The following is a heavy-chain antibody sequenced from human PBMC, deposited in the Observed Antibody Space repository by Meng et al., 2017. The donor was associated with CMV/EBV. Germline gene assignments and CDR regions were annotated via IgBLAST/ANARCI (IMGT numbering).Heavy chain of an antibody. CDR2: TIPLLDSP. CDR3: VLDSSGWYSM. Sequence: SVKVSCKISGGTFNTYSITWVRQAPGQGFELMGLTIPLLDSPSYAQKFRGRVSITTDESTSTVAMELTSLTSEDTAVYYCVLDSSGWYSMWGQGTLVTVSS. J-gene: IGHJ4*02. CDR1: GGTFNTYS. V-gene: IGHV1-69*16. D-gene: IGHD6-19*01.